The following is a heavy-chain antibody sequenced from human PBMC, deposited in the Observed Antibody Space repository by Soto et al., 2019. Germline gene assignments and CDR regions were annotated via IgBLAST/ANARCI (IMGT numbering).Heavy chain of an antibody. CDR2: ISSSSSYI. CDR1: GFTFSSYS. Sequence: GGSLRLSCAASGFTFSSYSMNWVRQAPGKGLEWVSSISSSSSYIYYADSVKGRFTISRDNAKNSLYLQINSLRAEDTAVYYCARDLNPTLRGVIITPPYYYGMDVWGQGTTVTVSS. V-gene: IGHV3-21*01. J-gene: IGHJ6*02. CDR3: ARDLNPTLRGVIITPPYYYGMDV. D-gene: IGHD3-10*01.